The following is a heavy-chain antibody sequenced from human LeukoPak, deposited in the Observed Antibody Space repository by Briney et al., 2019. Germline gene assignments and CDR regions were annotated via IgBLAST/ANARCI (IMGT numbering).Heavy chain of an antibody. D-gene: IGHD3-22*01. CDR2: MNPNSGNT. CDR3: ARGPYDSSGYRFDY. CDR1: GYTFSTYD. J-gene: IGHJ4*02. Sequence: ASVKVSCKASGYTFSTYDINWVRQATGQGLEWMGWMNPNSGNTGYAQKFQGRVSITRNNSISTAYMELSSLRSEDTAVYYCARGPYDSSGYRFDYWGQGTLVTVSS. V-gene: IGHV1-8*03.